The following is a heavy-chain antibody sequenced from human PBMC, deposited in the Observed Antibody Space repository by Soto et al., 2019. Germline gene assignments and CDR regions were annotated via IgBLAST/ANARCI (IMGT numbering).Heavy chain of an antibody. Sequence: QVQLQESGPGLVKPSQTLSLTCTVSGGSISSGDYYWSWIRQPPGKGLEWIGYIYYSGSTYYNPSLKSRVTISVDTSKNQFSLELSSVTAADTAVYYCARVSGYDSDYYYGMDVWGQGTTVTVSS. D-gene: IGHD5-12*01. V-gene: IGHV4-30-4*01. J-gene: IGHJ6*02. CDR3: ARVSGYDSDYYYGMDV. CDR1: GGSISSGDYY. CDR2: IYYSGST.